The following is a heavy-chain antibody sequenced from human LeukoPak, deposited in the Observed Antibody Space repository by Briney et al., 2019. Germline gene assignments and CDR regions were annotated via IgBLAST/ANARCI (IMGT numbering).Heavy chain of an antibody. CDR3: ARGSIGVDY. J-gene: IGHJ4*02. V-gene: IGHV3-7*01. CDR2: IKQDGSEK. Sequence: GGSLRLSCAASGFTFSSYAMSWVRQAPGKGLEWVANIKQDGSEKYYVDSVKGRFTISRDNAKNSLYLQMNSLRAEDTAVYYCARGSIGVDYWGQGTLVTVSS. D-gene: IGHD2-2*01. CDR1: GFTFSSYA.